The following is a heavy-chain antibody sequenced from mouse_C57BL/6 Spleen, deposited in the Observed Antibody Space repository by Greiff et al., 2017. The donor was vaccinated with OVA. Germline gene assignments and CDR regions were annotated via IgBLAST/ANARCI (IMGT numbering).Heavy chain of an antibody. CDR1: GYSFTGYY. J-gene: IGHJ4*01. CDR2: INPSTGGT. V-gene: IGHV1-42*01. D-gene: IGHD2-1*01. Sequence: EVKLMESGPELVKPGASVKISCKASGYSFTGYYMNWVKQSPEKSLEWIGEINPSTGGTTYNQKFKAKATLTVDKSSSTAYMQLKSLTSEDSAVYYCARLYGNYADYAMDYWGQGTSVTVSS. CDR3: ARLYGNYADYAMDY.